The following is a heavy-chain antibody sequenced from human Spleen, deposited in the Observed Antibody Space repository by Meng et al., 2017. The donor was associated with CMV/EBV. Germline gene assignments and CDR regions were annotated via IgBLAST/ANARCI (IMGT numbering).Heavy chain of an antibody. J-gene: IGHJ4*02. Sequence: WAASGFTFSPFAMNWVRQAPGKGLEWVAVVSFDGSNTYYTDSVKGRFTISRDNSKNTLYLHMNSLRPEDTAVYYCAREPSSSPVPDYWGQGTLVTVSS. CDR1: GFTFSPFA. CDR3: AREPSSSPVPDY. CDR2: VSFDGSNT. V-gene: IGHV3-30*04. D-gene: IGHD6-13*01.